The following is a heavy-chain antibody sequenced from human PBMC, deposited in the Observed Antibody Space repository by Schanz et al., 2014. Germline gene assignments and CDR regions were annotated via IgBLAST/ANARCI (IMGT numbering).Heavy chain of an antibody. D-gene: IGHD2-21*01. J-gene: IGHJ4*02. V-gene: IGHV3-7*01. CDR3: AREGDGGFDY. Sequence: EVRLVESGGGLVQPGGSLRLSCAASGFTFSNHALSWVRQAPGKGLEWVANIKQDGRDKDYVDSVKGRFTISRDNAKNSVFLQMNSLRGEDTAVYYCAREGDGGFDYWGQGTLVTVSS. CDR2: IKQDGRDK. CDR1: GFTFSNHA.